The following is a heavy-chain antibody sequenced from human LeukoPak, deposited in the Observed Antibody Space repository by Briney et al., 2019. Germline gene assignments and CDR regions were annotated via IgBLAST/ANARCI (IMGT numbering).Heavy chain of an antibody. V-gene: IGHV5-51*01. CDR3: ARQVYSNYGNWFDP. CDR1: GYSFTSYW. D-gene: IGHD4-11*01. J-gene: IGHJ5*02. CDR2: IYPGDSDT. Sequence: GASLQISCKGSGYSFTSYWIGWVRQLPGKGLEWMGIIYPGDSDTRYSPSFQGQVTISADKSISTAYLQWSSLKASDTAMYYCARQVYSNYGNWFDPWGQGTLVTVSS.